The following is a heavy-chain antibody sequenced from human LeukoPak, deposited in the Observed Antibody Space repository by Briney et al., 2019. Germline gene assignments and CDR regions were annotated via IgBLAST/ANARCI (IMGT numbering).Heavy chain of an antibody. D-gene: IGHD2-15*01. J-gene: IGHJ3*02. CDR1: GGSISSYY. CDR2: IYYSGST. CDR3: ARDLIVVAPDAFDI. V-gene: IGHV4-59*01. Sequence: SETLSLTCTVSGGSISSYYWSWIRQPPGKGLEWIGYIYYSGSTNYNPSLKSRVTISVDTSKNQFSLKLSSVTAADTAVYYCARDLIVVAPDAFDIWGQGTMVTVSS.